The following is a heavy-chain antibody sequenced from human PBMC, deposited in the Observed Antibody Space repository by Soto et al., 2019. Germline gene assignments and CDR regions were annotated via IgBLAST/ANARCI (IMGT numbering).Heavy chain of an antibody. D-gene: IGHD6-13*01. V-gene: IGHV1-2*04. CDR2: INPNSGGT. J-gene: IGHJ6*02. CDR1: GYTFTGYH. Sequence: ASVKVSCKASGYTFTGYHMHWVRQAPGQGLEWMGWINPNSGGTNYAQKFQGWVTMTRDTSISTAYMELSRLRSDDTAVYYCAREGTYSSSWNYYYYGMDVWGQGTTVTVSS. CDR3: AREGTYSSSWNYYYYGMDV.